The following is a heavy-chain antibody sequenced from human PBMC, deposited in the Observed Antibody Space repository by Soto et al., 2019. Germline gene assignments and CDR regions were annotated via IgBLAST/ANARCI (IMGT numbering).Heavy chain of an antibody. CDR3: ARQASYDFWDGRFYYNYYMDV. CDR1: SGSISGYY. J-gene: IGHJ6*03. D-gene: IGHD3-3*01. V-gene: IGHV4-59*08. CDR2: IYSSGTT. Sequence: SETLSLTCTVSSGSISGYYWSWIRQPPGKGLEWIGSIYSSGTTYYNPSLKSRVTMSVDTSKIQFSLNLSSVTAADTAVYYCARQASYDFWDGRFYYNYYMDVWGKGTPVTSP.